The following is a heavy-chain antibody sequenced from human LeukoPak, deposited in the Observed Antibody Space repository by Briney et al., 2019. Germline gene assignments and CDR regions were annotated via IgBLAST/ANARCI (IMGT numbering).Heavy chain of an antibody. V-gene: IGHV3-7*01. Sequence: PGGSLRLSCAASGFTFSSYWMSWVRQAPGKGLEWVANIKQDGSEKYYVDSVKGRFTISRDNAKNSLYLQMNSLRAEDTAVYYCARVIRDYYDSSGYYCGDAFDIWGQGTMVTVSS. CDR1: GFTFSSYW. CDR2: IKQDGSEK. CDR3: ARVIRDYYDSSGYYCGDAFDI. D-gene: IGHD3-22*01. J-gene: IGHJ3*02.